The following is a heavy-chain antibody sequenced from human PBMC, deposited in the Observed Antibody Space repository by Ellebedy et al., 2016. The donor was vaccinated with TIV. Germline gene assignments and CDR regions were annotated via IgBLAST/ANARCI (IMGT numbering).Heavy chain of an antibody. CDR1: GFIFSDYY. Sequence: GGSLRLSXAASGFIFSDYYMTWIRQAPGKGLEWLSYISSSSTKIFYSDSVKGRFTISRDNAKNSLFLQMNSLRAEDTAVYYCARTSNDTLFTIYSYYMDVWGKGTTVTVSS. CDR3: ARTSNDTLFTIYSYYMDV. D-gene: IGHD3-10*01. V-gene: IGHV3-11*01. J-gene: IGHJ6*03. CDR2: ISSSSTKI.